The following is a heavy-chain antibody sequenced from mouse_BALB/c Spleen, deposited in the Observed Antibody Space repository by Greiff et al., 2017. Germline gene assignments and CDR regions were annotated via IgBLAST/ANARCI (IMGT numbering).Heavy chain of an antibody. CDR2: ISSGSSTI. V-gene: IGHV5-17*02. Sequence: EVQLVESGGGLVQPGGSRKLSCAASGFTFSSFGMHWVRQAPEKGLEWVAYISSGSSTIYYADTVKGRFTISRDNPKNTLFLQMTSLRSEDTAMYYCARSGSGYSWFAYWGQGTLVTVSA. CDR1: GFTFSSFG. CDR3: ARSGSGYSWFAY. J-gene: IGHJ3*01. D-gene: IGHD2-3*01.